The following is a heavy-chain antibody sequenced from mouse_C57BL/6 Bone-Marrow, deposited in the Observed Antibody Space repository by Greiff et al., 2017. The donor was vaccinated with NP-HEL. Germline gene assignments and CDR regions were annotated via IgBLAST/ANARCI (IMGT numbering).Heavy chain of an antibody. V-gene: IGHV1-61*01. Sequence: VQLQQPGAELVRPGSSVKLSCKASGYTFTSYWMDWVKQRPGQGLEWIGNIYPSDSETHYNQKFKDKATLTVDKSSSTAYMQLSSLTSEDSAVYYCARRDYGSSPWYFDVWGTGTTVTVSS. D-gene: IGHD1-1*01. CDR3: ARRDYGSSPWYFDV. CDR2: IYPSDSET. J-gene: IGHJ1*03. CDR1: GYTFTSYW.